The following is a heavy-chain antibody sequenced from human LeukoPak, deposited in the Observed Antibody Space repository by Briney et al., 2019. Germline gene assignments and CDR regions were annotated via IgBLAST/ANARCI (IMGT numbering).Heavy chain of an antibody. CDR3: AKGKVTYYYDSSGYYSY. D-gene: IGHD3-22*01. CDR1: GFTFSSYA. Sequence: GGSLRLSCAASGFTFSSYAMSWVRQAPGKGLEWVSAISGSGGSTYYADSVKGRFTISRDNSKNTLYLQMNSLRAEDTAVYYCAKGKVTYYYDSSGYYSYWGQGTLVTVSS. V-gene: IGHV3-23*01. CDR2: ISGSGGST. J-gene: IGHJ4*02.